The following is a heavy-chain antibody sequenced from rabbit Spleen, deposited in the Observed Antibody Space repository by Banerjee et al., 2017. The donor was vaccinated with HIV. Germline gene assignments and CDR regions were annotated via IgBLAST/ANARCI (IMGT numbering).Heavy chain of an antibody. CDR2: IDTGSRDFT. CDR1: GFSFSSSDY. Sequence: QSLEESGGDLVKPGASLTLTCTASGFSFSSSDYMCWVRQAPGKGLEWIACIDTGSRDFTYYASWAKGRFTISKTSSTTVTLQMTSLTAADTATYFCARDTGSSFSTYGMDLWGQGTLVTVS. J-gene: IGHJ6*01. D-gene: IGHD8-1*01. CDR3: ARDTGSSFSTYGMDL. V-gene: IGHV1S40*01.